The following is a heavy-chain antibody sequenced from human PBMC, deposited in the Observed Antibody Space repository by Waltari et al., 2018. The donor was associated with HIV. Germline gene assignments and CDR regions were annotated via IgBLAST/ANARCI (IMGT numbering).Heavy chain of an antibody. CDR2: ISSSSSTI. CDR1: GFTFSSYS. V-gene: IGHV3-48*01. CDR3: ARDHGRYDSSGYRDY. Sequence: EVQLVESGGGLVQPGGSLRLSCAASGFTFSSYSMNWVRQAPGKGLEWVSYISSSSSTIYYADSVKGRFTIARDNAKNSLYLRMNSLRAEDTAVYYCARDHGRYDSSGYRDYWGQGTLVTVSS. J-gene: IGHJ4*02. D-gene: IGHD3-22*01.